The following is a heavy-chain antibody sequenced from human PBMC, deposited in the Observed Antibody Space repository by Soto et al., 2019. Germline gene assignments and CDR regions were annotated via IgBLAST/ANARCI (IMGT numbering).Heavy chain of an antibody. D-gene: IGHD3-3*01. CDR1: GYPVTAYY. Sequence: QLHLVQSGAVVKKPGASVTVSCSASGYPVTAYYMHWVRQAPGRGLEWMGGINPATGAAKYTQTFQGRVTMTRDTSTSTVVMELSGLTSEDTAVFYWARGGGVGVAGSAAFEMWGQGTLVTVSS. CDR2: INPATGAA. V-gene: IGHV1-2*02. CDR3: ARGGGVGVAGSAAFEM. J-gene: IGHJ3*02.